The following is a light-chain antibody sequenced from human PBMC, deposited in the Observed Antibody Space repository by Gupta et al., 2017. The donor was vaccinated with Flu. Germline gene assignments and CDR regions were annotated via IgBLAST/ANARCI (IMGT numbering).Light chain of an antibody. CDR1: ESVLYSYNNKNY. CDR2: WAS. V-gene: IGKV4-1*01. Sequence: VMSQSPVSLAVSLGERATINCKYSESVLYSYNNKNYLAWYQHKPGQPPKLLISWASTRESGVPDRFIGSGSGTDFTLTIASLQAEDVAIYYCQHYYTIPVTFGGGTKVEI. J-gene: IGKJ4*01. CDR3: QHYYTIPVT.